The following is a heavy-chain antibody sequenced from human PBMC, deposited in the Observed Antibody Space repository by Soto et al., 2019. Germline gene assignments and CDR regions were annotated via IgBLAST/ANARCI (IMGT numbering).Heavy chain of an antibody. CDR1: GYTFTGYY. CDR3: ARGGPFVRYQLPLGYNWFDP. D-gene: IGHD2-2*01. CDR2: INPNSGGT. J-gene: IGHJ5*02. Sequence: ASVKVSCKASGYTFTGYYMHWVRQAPGQGLEWMGWINPNSGGTNYAQKFQGWVTMTRDTSISTAYMELSRLRSDDTAVYYCARGGPFVRYQLPLGYNWFDPWGQGTLVTVSS. V-gene: IGHV1-2*04.